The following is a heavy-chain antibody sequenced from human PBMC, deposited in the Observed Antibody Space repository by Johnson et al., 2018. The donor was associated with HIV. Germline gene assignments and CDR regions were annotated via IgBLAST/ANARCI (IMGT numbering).Heavy chain of an antibody. CDR1: GFTFSSYG. J-gene: IGHJ3*02. CDR3: AREGYYNFWSGADAFDI. V-gene: IGHV3-30*19. D-gene: IGHD3-3*01. Sequence: QVQLVESGGGVVQPGRSLRLSCAASGFTFSSYGMHWVRQAPGKGLEWMAVIWNDGSNKYYADSVKGRFTIPRDNSKNTLYLEMNSLRAEDTAVYYCAREGYYNFWSGADAFDIWGQGTMVTVSS. CDR2: IWNDGSNK.